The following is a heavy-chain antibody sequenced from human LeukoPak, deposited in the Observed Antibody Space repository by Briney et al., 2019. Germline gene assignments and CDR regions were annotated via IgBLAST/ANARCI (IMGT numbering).Heavy chain of an antibody. CDR2: INPNTDDT. CDR3: AREDQTSRFDY. J-gene: IGHJ4*02. V-gene: IGHV1-2*02. CDR1: GYAFTDYY. Sequence: GASVKLSCKASGYAFTDYYMHWVRQAPGQGLEWMGWINPNTDDTNYAQKFQGRVTLARDTSISTAYMELSRLRSDDTAVYYCAREDQTSRFDYWGQGTLVTVSS.